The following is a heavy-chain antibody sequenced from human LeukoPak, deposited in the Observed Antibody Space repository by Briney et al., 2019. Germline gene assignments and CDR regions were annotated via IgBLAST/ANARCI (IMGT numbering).Heavy chain of an antibody. J-gene: IGHJ4*02. CDR2: LSGSGGDT. Sequence: GGSLRLSCAASGFTFSRNAMSWVRQAPGKGLEWVSSLSGSGGDTYYADSVKGRFTISRDNSKNTLYLQMNSLRAEYTAVYYCAKDPYGTRYFDYWGQGTLVTVSS. V-gene: IGHV3-23*01. CDR3: AKDPYGTRYFDY. CDR1: GFTFSRNA. D-gene: IGHD2-2*01.